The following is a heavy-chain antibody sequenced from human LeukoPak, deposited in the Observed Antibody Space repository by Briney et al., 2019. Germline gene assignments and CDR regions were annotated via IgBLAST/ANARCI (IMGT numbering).Heavy chain of an antibody. CDR1: GFTFSSYG. CDR2: IWYDGTNK. V-gene: IGHV3-33*06. D-gene: IGHD2-21*02. Sequence: GRSLRLSCAASGFTFSSYGMHWVRQAPGKGLEWVAVIWYDGTNKYYADSVKGRFTISRDNSKNTLYLQMNSLRAEDTAVYYCAKDRGDYRVRYFFDYWGQGTLVTVSS. CDR3: AKDRGDYRVRYFFDY. J-gene: IGHJ4*02.